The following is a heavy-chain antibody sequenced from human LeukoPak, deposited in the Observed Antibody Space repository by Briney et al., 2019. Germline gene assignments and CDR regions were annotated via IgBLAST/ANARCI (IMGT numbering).Heavy chain of an antibody. Sequence: SETLSLTCTVSGDSISSYYWSWIRQPPGKGLEWIGYIYYSGSTNYNPSLKSRVTISVDTSKNQFSLKLSSVTAADTAVYYCATTGYSISWYYFDYWGLGTLVTVSS. CDR2: IYYSGST. J-gene: IGHJ4*02. CDR3: ATTGYSISWYYFDY. CDR1: GDSISSYY. D-gene: IGHD6-13*01. V-gene: IGHV4-59*08.